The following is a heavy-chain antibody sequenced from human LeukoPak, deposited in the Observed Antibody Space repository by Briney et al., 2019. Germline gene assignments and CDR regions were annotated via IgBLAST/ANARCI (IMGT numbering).Heavy chain of an antibody. D-gene: IGHD4-17*01. CDR2: IVVGSGNT. CDR1: GFTFTSSA. Sequence: GTSVKVSCKASGFTFTSSAMQWVRQARGQRLEWIGWIVVGSGNTNYAQKFQERVTITRDMSTSTAYMELSSLRFEDTAVYYCAADLSDYGDQTGAFDIWGQGTMVTVSS. CDR3: AADLSDYGDQTGAFDI. J-gene: IGHJ3*02. V-gene: IGHV1-58*02.